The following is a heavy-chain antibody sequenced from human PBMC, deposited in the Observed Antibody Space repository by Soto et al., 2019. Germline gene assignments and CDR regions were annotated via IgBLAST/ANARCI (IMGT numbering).Heavy chain of an antibody. CDR3: ARLSGDHSAFFSYGMDA. D-gene: IGHD2-21*01. Sequence: GGSLRLSCAASGFTFDTYWKNWVRQAPGKGPEWLSGINSDGTISSYADSVKGRFTISRDSARNTLSLQMNSLRADDTAVYYCARLSGDHSAFFSYGMDAWGQGTTVTVSS. CDR1: GFTFDTYW. V-gene: IGHV3-74*01. CDR2: INSDGTIS. J-gene: IGHJ6*02.